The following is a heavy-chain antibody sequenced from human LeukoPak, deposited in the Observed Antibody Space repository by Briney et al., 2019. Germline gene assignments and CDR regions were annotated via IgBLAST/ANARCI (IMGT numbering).Heavy chain of an antibody. CDR3: AKTRSRGWEQDAYDI. CDR2: IRYDGSNK. J-gene: IGHJ3*02. Sequence: GGSLRLSCAASGFTFSSYAMHWVRQAPGKGLEWVTFIRYDGSNKYYADSVKGRFTISRDSAGNSLYLQMNSLRAEDTAMYYCAKTRSRGWEQDAYDIWGHGTMVTVSS. V-gene: IGHV3-30*02. D-gene: IGHD6-19*01. CDR1: GFTFSSYA.